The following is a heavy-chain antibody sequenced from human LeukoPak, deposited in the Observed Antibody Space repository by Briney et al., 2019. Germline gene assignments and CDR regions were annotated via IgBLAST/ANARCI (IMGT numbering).Heavy chain of an antibody. CDR1: GGSISSDGYY. CDR2: IYYSGTT. Sequence: SETLSLTCTVSGGSISSDGYYWSRIRQHPGKGLEWIGYIYYSGTTYYNPSLESRVTMSVDTSKNQFSLKLSSVTAADTAVYYCARYRDSGGRLAFDIWGQGTVVTVSS. J-gene: IGHJ3*02. D-gene: IGHD2-15*01. V-gene: IGHV4-31*03. CDR3: ARYRDSGGRLAFDI.